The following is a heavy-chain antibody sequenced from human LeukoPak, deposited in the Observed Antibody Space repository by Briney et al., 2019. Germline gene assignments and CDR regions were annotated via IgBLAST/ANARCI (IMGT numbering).Heavy chain of an antibody. V-gene: IGHV3-30*18. D-gene: IGHD3-22*01. Sequence: AGGSLRLSCAASGFTFSSYGMHWVRQAPGKGLEWVAVISYDGSNKYYADSVKGRFTISRDNAKNSLYLQMNSLRAEDMALYYRAKDINYYDSSGYFDYWGQGTLVTVSS. CDR2: ISYDGSNK. CDR1: GFTFSSYG. J-gene: IGHJ4*02. CDR3: AKDINYYDSSGYFDY.